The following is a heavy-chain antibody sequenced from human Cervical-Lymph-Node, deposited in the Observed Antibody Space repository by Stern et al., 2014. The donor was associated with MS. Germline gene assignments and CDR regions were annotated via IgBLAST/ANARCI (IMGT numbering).Heavy chain of an antibody. CDR1: GGTFSSQA. CDR2: IIPIFGEA. CDR3: ARDEIGQTTTHYYYYGIDV. Sequence: VHLVESGAEVKKPGSSVKVSCKASGGTFSSQALSWVRQAPGQGLEWLGGIIPIFGEAHYAQTLQGRVTITADEYNSTVVLELRGLRSDDTAVYYCARDEIGQTTTHYYYYGIDVWGQGTTVTVSS. D-gene: IGHD1-1*01. J-gene: IGHJ6*02. V-gene: IGHV1-69*01.